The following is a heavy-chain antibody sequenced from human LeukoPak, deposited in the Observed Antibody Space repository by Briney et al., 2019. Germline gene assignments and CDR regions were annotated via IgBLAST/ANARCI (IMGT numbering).Heavy chain of an antibody. CDR3: ATGLYSSSGD. J-gene: IGHJ4*02. V-gene: IGHV1-46*01. D-gene: IGHD6-13*01. CDR2: INPSGGGT. CDR1: GYTFTSYY. Sequence: ASVKVSCKASGYTFTSYYMHWVRQAPGQGLEWMGIINPSGGGTSYAQKFQGRVTMTEDTSTDTAYMELSSLRSEDTAVYYCATGLYSSSGDWGQGTLVTVSS.